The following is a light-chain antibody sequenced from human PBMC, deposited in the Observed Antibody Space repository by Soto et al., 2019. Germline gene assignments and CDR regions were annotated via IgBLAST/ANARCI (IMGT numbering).Light chain of an antibody. CDR1: SSDAVIYNL. CDR3: CSYAGGSTHVV. V-gene: IGLV2-23*01. Sequence: QSALTQPASVSGSPGQSITISCTGTSSDAVIYNLVAWYQQHPGSVPRLVIYEGNKRPSGVSSRFSGSNSDNKASLTISGRQAKDEADYFCCSYAGGSTHVVFGAGTQLTVL. CDR2: EGN. J-gene: IGLJ2*01.